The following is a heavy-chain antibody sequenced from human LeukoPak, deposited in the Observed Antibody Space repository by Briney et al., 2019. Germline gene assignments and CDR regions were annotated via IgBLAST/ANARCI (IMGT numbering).Heavy chain of an antibody. CDR1: GFTFSSYA. CDR2: ISGSGGST. CDR3: ASDSSSWYPHDAFDI. D-gene: IGHD6-13*01. V-gene: IGHV3-23*01. Sequence: GGSLRLSCAASGFTFSSYAMSWVRQAPGKGLEWVSAISGSGGSTYYADSVKGRFTISRDNSKNSLYLQMNSLRAEDTAVYYCASDSSSWYPHDAFDIWGQGTMVTVSS. J-gene: IGHJ3*02.